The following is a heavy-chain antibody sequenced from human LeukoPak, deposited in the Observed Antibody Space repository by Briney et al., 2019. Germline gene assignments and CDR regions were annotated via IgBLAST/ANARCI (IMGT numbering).Heavy chain of an antibody. Sequence: SETLSLTCTVYGGSFSGYYWTWIRQPPGKGLEWIGEINHSGSTNYNPSLKSRVTISVDTSKNQFSLKLSSVTAADAAVYCYGRGGGLLYLALLYYYYGMDVWGQGTTVTVSS. CDR3: GRGGGLLYLALLYYYYGMDV. V-gene: IGHV4-34*01. CDR1: GGSFSGYY. J-gene: IGHJ6*02. D-gene: IGHD2-8*01. CDR2: INHSGST.